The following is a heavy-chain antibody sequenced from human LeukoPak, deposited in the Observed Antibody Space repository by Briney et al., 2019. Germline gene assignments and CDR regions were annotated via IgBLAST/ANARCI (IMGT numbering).Heavy chain of an antibody. Sequence: GRSLRLSCAASGFTFSSYAMHWVRQAPGKGLEWVAVIWYDGSNKYYADSVKGRFTISRDNSKNTLYLQMNSLRAEDTAVYYCARDGITIFGAGGMDVWGQGTTVTVSS. D-gene: IGHD3-3*01. CDR1: GFTFSSYA. CDR2: IWYDGSNK. J-gene: IGHJ6*02. V-gene: IGHV3-33*01. CDR3: ARDGITIFGAGGMDV.